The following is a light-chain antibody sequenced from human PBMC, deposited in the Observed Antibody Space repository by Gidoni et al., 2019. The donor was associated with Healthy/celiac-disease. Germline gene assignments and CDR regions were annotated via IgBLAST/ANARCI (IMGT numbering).Light chain of an antibody. V-gene: IGKV3-20*01. J-gene: IGKJ3*01. CDR3: QQYGSSPAT. Sequence: EIVLPQSPGTLSLSPGERATLSCRASQSVSSSYLAWYQQKPGQAPRLLIYGASSRATGMPDRFSGSGSGTEFTLTISRLEPEDFAVYYCQQYGSSPATFGPGTKVDIK. CDR1: QSVSSSY. CDR2: GAS.